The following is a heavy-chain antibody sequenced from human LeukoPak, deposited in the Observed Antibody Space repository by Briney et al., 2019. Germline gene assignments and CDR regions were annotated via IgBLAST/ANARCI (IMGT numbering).Heavy chain of an antibody. CDR3: ATSPDYYDSSDI. CDR2: FDPEDGET. J-gene: IGHJ3*02. CDR1: GYTLTELS. Sequence: ASVKVSCKVSGYTLTELSMHWVRQAPGKGLEWMGGFDPEDGETIYAQKFRGRVTMTEDTSTDTAYMELSSLRSEDTAVYYCATSPDYYDSSDIWGQGTMVTVSS. D-gene: IGHD3-22*01. V-gene: IGHV1-24*01.